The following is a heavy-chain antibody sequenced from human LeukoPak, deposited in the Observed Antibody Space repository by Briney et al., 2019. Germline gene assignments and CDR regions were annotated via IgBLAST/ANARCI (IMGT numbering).Heavy chain of an antibody. J-gene: IGHJ6*02. D-gene: IGHD6-13*01. CDR1: GFTFSSYG. CDR3: AKDRIAAAEKSVYYYYYGMDV. V-gene: IGHV3-30*18. Sequence: PGRSLRLSCAASGFTFSSYGMHWVRQAPGKGLEWVAVISYDGSNKYYADSVKGRFTISRDNSKNTLYLQMNSLRAEDTAVYYCAKDRIAAAEKSVYYYYYGMDVWGQGTTVTVSS. CDR2: ISYDGSNK.